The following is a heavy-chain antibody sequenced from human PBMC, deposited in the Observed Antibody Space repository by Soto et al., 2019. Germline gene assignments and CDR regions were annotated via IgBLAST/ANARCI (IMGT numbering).Heavy chain of an antibody. CDR2: IIPILGIA. J-gene: IGHJ6*02. D-gene: IGHD3-16*01. CDR3: ARQLGGNGMDV. Sequence: QVQLVQSGAEVKKPGSSVKVSCKASGGTFSSCTITWVRQAPGQGLEWMGRIIPILGIANYAQKFQGRVTITADKSTSTAYMELSSLRSEDTAVYYCARQLGGNGMDVWGQGTTVIVSS. CDR1: GGTFSSCT. V-gene: IGHV1-69*02.